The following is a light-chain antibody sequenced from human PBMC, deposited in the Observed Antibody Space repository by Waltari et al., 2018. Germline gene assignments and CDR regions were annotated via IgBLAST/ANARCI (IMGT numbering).Light chain of an antibody. CDR2: WAS. Sequence: DIVMSQSPDSLAVSLGERATIHCKSSQSVFYSSINKNYLAWYQQKSGQPPKLLIYWASTRDSGVPDRLSGSGSGTDFTLSISSLQAEDVAVYYCQQYYSTLPTFGQGTKVEIK. CDR3: QQYYSTLPT. CDR1: QSVFYSSINKNY. J-gene: IGKJ1*01. V-gene: IGKV4-1*01.